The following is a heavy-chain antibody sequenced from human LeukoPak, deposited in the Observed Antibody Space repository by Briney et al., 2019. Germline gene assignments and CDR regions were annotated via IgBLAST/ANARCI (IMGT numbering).Heavy chain of an antibody. CDR1: GFTVSSNF. Sequence: GGSLRLSCAASGFTVSSNFMSWVRQAPGKGLEWVSVIYTGGSTYYADSVKDRFTISRDNSKNTLYLQMNSLRAEDTAVYYCARAPGSSWYMSAFDIWGQGTMVTVSS. CDR3: ARAPGSSWYMSAFDI. D-gene: IGHD6-13*01. CDR2: IYTGGST. J-gene: IGHJ3*02. V-gene: IGHV3-66*01.